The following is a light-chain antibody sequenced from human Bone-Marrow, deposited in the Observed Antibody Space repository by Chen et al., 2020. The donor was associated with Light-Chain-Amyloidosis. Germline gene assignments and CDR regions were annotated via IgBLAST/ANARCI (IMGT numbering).Light chain of an antibody. Sequence: YALTQPPSVSVSPGQTARITCSGDDLPTKYAYWYQQKPGQAPVLVIHRDTERPSGISERFSGSSSGTTATLTISGVQAEDEADYHCQSADSSGTYEVIFGGGTKLTVL. V-gene: IGLV3-25*03. CDR3: QSADSSGTYEVI. CDR1: DLPTKY. J-gene: IGLJ2*01. CDR2: RDT.